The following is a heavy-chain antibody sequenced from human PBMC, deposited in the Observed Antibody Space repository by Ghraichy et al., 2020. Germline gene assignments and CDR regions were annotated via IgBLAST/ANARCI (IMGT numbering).Heavy chain of an antibody. V-gene: IGHV3-23*01. CDR1: GFTFSSYA. CDR2: ISGSGGST. CDR3: AKVCSSAVGYYGMDV. D-gene: IGHD2-2*01. J-gene: IGHJ6*02. Sequence: GESLNISCAASGFTFSSYAMSWVRQAPGKGLEWVSAISGSGGSTYYADSVKGRFTISRDNSKNTLYLQMNSLRAEDTAVYYCAKVCSSAVGYYGMDVWGQGTTVTVSS.